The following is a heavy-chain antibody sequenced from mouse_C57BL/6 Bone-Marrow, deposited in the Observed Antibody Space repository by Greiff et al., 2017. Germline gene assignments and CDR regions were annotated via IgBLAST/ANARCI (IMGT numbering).Heavy chain of an antibody. V-gene: IGHV5-16*01. Sequence: EVKVVESEGGLVQPGSSMKLSCTASGFTFSDYYMAWVRQVPEKGLEWVANINYDGSSTYYLDSLKSRFIISRDNAKNILYLQMSSLKSEDTATYYCAAGTYYWYFDVWGTGTTVTVSS. CDR2: INYDGSST. CDR1: GFTFSDYY. D-gene: IGHD4-1*01. J-gene: IGHJ1*03. CDR3: AAGTYYWYFDV.